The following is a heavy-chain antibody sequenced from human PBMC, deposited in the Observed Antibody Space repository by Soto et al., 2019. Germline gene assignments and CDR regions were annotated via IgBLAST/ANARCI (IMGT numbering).Heavy chain of an antibody. CDR2: IIPIFGTA. CDR3: ARWIPENYARGAFDI. CDR1: GGTFSSYA. V-gene: IGHV1-69*01. J-gene: IGHJ3*02. Sequence: QVQLVQSGAEVKKPGSSVKVSCKASGGTFSSYAISWVRQAPGQGLEWMGGIIPIFGTANYAQKFQGRVTVTADESRSTAYMELSSLRSEDTAVYYCARWIPENYARGAFDIWGQGTMVTVSS. D-gene: IGHD2-2*01.